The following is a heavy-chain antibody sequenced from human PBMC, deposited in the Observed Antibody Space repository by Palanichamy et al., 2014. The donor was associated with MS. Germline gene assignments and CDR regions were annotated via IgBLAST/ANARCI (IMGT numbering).Heavy chain of an antibody. CDR2: IDSDGNNI. V-gene: IGHV3-74*03. J-gene: IGHJ6*02. CDR1: GFTFSSYW. CDR3: ARVLAGGCMDV. Sequence: EVQLVESGGGVLQPGGSLRLSCAAPGFTFSSYWMHWVRQASGKGLVWVSRIDSDGNNIQYAGSVKGRFTISRDNAKNTLYLQMNSLRVEDTAVYYCARVLAGGCMDVWGQGTTVTISS. D-gene: IGHD6-13*01.